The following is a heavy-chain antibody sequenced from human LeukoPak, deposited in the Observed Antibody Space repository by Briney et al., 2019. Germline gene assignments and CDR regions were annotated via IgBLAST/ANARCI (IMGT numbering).Heavy chain of an antibody. V-gene: IGHV3-23*01. CDR3: AKGVTTGTTLIGVDY. J-gene: IGHJ4*02. CDR2: ISGSGGST. CDR1: GFTFSSYA. D-gene: IGHD1-1*01. Sequence: GGSLRLSCAASGFTFSSYAMSWVRQAPGKGLVWVSAISGSGGSTYYADSVKGRFTISRDNSKNTLYLQMNSLRAEDTAVYYCAKGVTTGTTLIGVDYWGQGTLVTVSS.